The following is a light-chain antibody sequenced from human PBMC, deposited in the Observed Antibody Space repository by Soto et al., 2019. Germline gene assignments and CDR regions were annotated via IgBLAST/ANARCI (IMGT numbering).Light chain of an antibody. J-gene: IGKJ1*01. CDR2: GAS. CDR1: QTIRSNY. V-gene: IGKV3-20*01. CDR3: QQYGSSPWT. Sequence: ETVLTQSPATLSLSPGERATLSCRASQTIRSNYLAWYRQTPGQAPRLLIYGASNRATGIADRFSGSGSGTDFTLIISRLEPEDFATYYCQQYGSSPWTFGQGTKLEIK.